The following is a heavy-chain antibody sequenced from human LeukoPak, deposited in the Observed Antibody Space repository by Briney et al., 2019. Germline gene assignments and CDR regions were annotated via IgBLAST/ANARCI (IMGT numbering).Heavy chain of an antibody. CDR3: ARVMLWFGESSNDAFDI. Sequence: ASVKVSCKASGYTFTGYYMHWVRQAPGQGLEWMGWINPNSGGTNYAQKFQGRVTMTRGTSISTAYMELSRLRSDDTAVYYCARVMLWFGESSNDAFDIWGQGTMVTVSS. CDR1: GYTFTGYY. J-gene: IGHJ3*02. D-gene: IGHD3-10*01. CDR2: INPNSGGT. V-gene: IGHV1-2*02.